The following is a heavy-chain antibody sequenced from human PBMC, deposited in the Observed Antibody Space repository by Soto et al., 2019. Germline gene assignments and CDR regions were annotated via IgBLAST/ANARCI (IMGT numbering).Heavy chain of an antibody. CDR3: ARGLYGGNFVS. J-gene: IGHJ4*02. V-gene: IGHV4-38-2*01. Sequence: ETLSLTCGVSDSSINSNYYWLWIRQPPGKGLEWIGAIHHSGTTYYTPSLKSRVTISMDMSKTHFSLRLTSVTAADTAIYYCARGLYGGNFVSWGQGTLVTVSS. CDR2: IHHSGTT. D-gene: IGHD4-17*01. CDR1: DSSINSNYY.